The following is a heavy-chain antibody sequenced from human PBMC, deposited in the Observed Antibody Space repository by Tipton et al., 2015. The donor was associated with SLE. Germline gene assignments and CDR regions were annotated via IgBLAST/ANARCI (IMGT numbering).Heavy chain of an antibody. CDR2: IRSKANSYAT. D-gene: IGHD3-3*01. CDR1: GFTFSGSA. CDR3: TSEVFGVVIMGYMDV. V-gene: IGHV3-73*01. Sequence: GSLRLSCAASGFTFSGSAMHWVRQASGKGLEWVGRIRSKANSYATAYAASVKGRFTISRDDSKNTAYLQMNSLKTEDTAVYYCTSEVFGVVIMGYMDVWGKGTTVTVSS. J-gene: IGHJ6*03.